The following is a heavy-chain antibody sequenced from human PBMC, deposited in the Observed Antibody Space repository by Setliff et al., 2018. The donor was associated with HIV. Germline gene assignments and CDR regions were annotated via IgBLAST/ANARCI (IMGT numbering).Heavy chain of an antibody. CDR2: ISSSGGST. D-gene: IGHD2-21*02. CDR3: AKSIVVVTARWYFDL. J-gene: IGHJ2*01. V-gene: IGHV3-23*01. CDR1: GFTFSSYV. Sequence: GGSLRLSCAASGFTFSSYVMTWVRQAPGKGLDWVSGISSSGGSTYYADSVKGRFTISRDNSKNTLYLQMSSLRDEDTAVYYCAKSIVVVTARWYFDLWGRGTLVTVSS.